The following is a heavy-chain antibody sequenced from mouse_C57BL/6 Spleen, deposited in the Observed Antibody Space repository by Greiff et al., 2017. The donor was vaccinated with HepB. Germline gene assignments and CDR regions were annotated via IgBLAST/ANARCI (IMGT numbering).Heavy chain of an antibody. Sequence: VKLQESGPELVKPGASVKISCKASGYAFSSSWMNWVKQRPGKGLEWIGRIYPGDGDTNYNGKFKGKATLTADKSSSTAYMQLSSLTSEDSAVYFCARGYYGSSPYYFDYWGQGTTLTVSS. V-gene: IGHV1-82*01. CDR2: IYPGDGDT. CDR1: GYAFSSSW. CDR3: ARGYYGSSPYYFDY. D-gene: IGHD1-1*01. J-gene: IGHJ2*01.